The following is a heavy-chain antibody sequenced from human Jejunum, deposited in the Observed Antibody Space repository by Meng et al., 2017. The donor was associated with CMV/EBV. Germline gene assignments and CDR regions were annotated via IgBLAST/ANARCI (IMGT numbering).Heavy chain of an antibody. V-gene: IGHV4-61*03. D-gene: IGHD5-24*01. CDR2: VSYSGDT. CDR1: GSVSGRNYF. Sequence: GSVSGRNYFWSWVRQHQRRGLEWIGYVSYSGDTNYSHTLKSRVTISLDTSNNHVSLKLISLTAVDTATYYCVRGATSASNNYPLDLWGQGSLVTVSS. J-gene: IGHJ5*02. CDR3: VRGATSASNNYPLDL.